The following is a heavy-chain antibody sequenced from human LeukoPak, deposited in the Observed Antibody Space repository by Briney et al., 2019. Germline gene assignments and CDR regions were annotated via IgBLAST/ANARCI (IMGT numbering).Heavy chain of an antibody. Sequence: ASVKVSFKASGYTFTSYAMNWVRHAPGQGLEWMGWINTNTGNPTYSQGFTGRFVFSLETSFSNAFLQNRSLKADDTTVYYCAKDKYYDFWSGYWGYYYYYMDVWGKGTTVTVSS. CDR3: AKDKYYDFWSGYWGYYYYYMDV. D-gene: IGHD3-3*01. CDR2: INTNTGNP. CDR1: GYTFTSYA. V-gene: IGHV7-4-1*01. J-gene: IGHJ6*03.